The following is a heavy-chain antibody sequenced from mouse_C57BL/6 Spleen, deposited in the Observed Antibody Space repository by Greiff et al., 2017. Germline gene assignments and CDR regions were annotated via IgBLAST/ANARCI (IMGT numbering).Heavy chain of an antibody. J-gene: IGHJ2*01. D-gene: IGHD2-5*01. V-gene: IGHV1-80*01. CDR1: GYAFSSYW. Sequence: QVQLQQSGAELVKPGASVKISCKASGYAFSSYWMNWVKQRPGTGLEWIGQIYPGDGDTNYNGKFKGKATLTADKSSSTAYMQLSSLTSEDSAVYFCARDYSNYLYYFDYWGQGTTLTVSS. CDR2: IYPGDGDT. CDR3: ARDYSNYLYYFDY.